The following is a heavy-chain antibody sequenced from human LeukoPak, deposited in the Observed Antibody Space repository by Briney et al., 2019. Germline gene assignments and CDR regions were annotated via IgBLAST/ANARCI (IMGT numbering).Heavy chain of an antibody. Sequence: SVKVSCKASGGTFSSYAISWVRQAPGQGLEWMGRIIPILGIANYAQKFQGRVTITADKSTSTAYMELSSLRSEDTAVYYCASSPIAVAIYFDYWGQGTLVTVSS. CDR3: ASSPIAVAIYFDY. D-gene: IGHD6-19*01. J-gene: IGHJ4*02. CDR2: IIPILGIA. CDR1: GGTFSSYA. V-gene: IGHV1-69*04.